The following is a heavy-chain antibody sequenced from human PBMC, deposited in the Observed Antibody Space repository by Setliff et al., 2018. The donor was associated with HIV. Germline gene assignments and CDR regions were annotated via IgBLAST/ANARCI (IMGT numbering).Heavy chain of an antibody. D-gene: IGHD2-21*02. Sequence: GASVKVSCKPSGSTFSTYGINWVRQATGQGLEWMGWMNPNSGNTGYAQKFQGRVTMTRDTSTSTVYMELSSLRSEDTAVYYCARVGKGVVTALTFDYWGQGTLVTVSS. CDR1: GSTFSTYG. V-gene: IGHV1-8*01. J-gene: IGHJ4*02. CDR2: MNPNSGNT. CDR3: ARVGKGVVTALTFDY.